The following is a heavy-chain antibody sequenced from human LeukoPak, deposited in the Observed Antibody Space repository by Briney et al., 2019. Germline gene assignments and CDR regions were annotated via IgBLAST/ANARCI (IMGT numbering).Heavy chain of an antibody. CDR2: IGHAGDT. D-gene: IGHD1-26*01. Sequence: GVSLRLSCAASGFAFSSYDMHWVRQVSGKGLEWVSAIGHAGDTYYADSVKGRFTISREGAKNYFFLQMNSLRAGDTAVYFCAALGDSIYWGQGTLVTVSS. J-gene: IGHJ4*02. V-gene: IGHV3-13*01. CDR1: GFAFSSYD. CDR3: AALGDSIY.